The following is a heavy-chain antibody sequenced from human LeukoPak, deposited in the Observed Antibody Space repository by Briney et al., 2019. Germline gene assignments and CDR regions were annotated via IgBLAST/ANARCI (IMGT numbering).Heavy chain of an antibody. CDR1: GGTFSNDA. D-gene: IGHD3-3*01. Sequence: ASVKVSCKASGGTFSNDAISWVRQAPGQGLEWMGGIIPIFGTPNYAQKFQDRVTITTDESTTTAYMELSSLRSEDTAVYYCARSRMIYDVDYYYYLDVWGKGTTVVVSS. CDR3: ARSRMIYDVDYYYYLDV. V-gene: IGHV1-69*05. J-gene: IGHJ6*03. CDR2: IIPIFGTP.